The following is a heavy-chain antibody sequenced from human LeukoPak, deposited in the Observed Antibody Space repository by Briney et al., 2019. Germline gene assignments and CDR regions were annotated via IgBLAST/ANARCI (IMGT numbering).Heavy chain of an antibody. V-gene: IGHV4-34*01. CDR1: GGSFSGYY. CDR3: ARGEYQQTED. J-gene: IGHJ4*02. Sequence: SETLSLTCAVYGGSFSGYYWSWIRQPPGKGLEWIGSIYHSGSTYYNPSLKSRVTISVDTSKNQFSLKLSSVTAADTAVYYCARGEYQQTEDWGQGTLVTVSS. CDR2: IYHSGST. D-gene: IGHD2-2*01.